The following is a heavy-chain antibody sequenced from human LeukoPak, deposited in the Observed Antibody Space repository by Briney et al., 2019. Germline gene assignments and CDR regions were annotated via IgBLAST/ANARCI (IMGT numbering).Heavy chain of an antibody. D-gene: IGHD3-9*01. J-gene: IGHJ4*02. CDR2: ISGDGRST. CDR1: GFTFSSYA. Sequence: GGSLRLSCAASGFTFSSYAMTWVRQAPGKGLEWVSSISGDGRSTFYADSVKGRFTISRDSSTKALFLQINSLRAEDTAVYYCAKPAVPGAIFSFGYWGQGTPVTVSS. CDR3: AKPAVPGAIFSFGY. V-gene: IGHV3-23*01.